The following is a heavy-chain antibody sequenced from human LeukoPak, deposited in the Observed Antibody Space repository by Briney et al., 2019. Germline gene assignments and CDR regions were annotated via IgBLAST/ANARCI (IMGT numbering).Heavy chain of an antibody. D-gene: IGHD1-7*01. V-gene: IGHV3-11*04. J-gene: IGHJ5*02. Sequence: GGFLRLSCAASGFTFRDYYMSWIRQAPGKGLEWVSYISSSGSTIYYADSVKGRFTISRDNAKNSLYLQMNSLRAEDTAVYYCARDFAGTTSFDPWGQGTLVTVSS. CDR2: ISSSGSTI. CDR3: ARDFAGTTSFDP. CDR1: GFTFRDYY.